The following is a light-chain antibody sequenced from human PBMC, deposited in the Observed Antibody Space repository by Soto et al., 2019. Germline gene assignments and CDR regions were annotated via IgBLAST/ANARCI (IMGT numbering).Light chain of an antibody. CDR3: SARDDSLSAYV. J-gene: IGLJ1*01. CDR1: SSNIGSDF. CDR2: HNY. V-gene: IGLV1-47*01. Sequence: QSVLTQPPSASGTPGQRVTISCSGSSSNIGSDFVYWYQQLPGTAPKLLIYHNYQRPSGVPDRFSGSKSGTSGSLAISDLRSEDEADYYCSARDDSLSAYVFGAGTKLTVL.